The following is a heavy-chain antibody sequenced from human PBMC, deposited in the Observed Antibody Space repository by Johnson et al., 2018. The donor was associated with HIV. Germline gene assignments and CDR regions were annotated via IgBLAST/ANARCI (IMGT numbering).Heavy chain of an antibody. CDR3: ARHFRGGDRGAFDI. D-gene: IGHD2-21*01. CDR2: IYSGDST. CDR1: GFTVSSNY. J-gene: IGHJ3*02. Sequence: VQLVESGGGLVQPGGSLRLSCAASGFTVSSNYMSWVRQAPGKGLEWVSLIYSGDSTYYADSVKGRFTISRDNSKNSLYVQMNSLRAEDTALYYCARHFRGGDRGAFDIWGQGTMVTVSS. V-gene: IGHV3-66*04.